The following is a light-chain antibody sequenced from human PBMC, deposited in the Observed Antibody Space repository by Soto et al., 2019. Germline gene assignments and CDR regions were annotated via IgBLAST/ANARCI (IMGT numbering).Light chain of an antibody. J-gene: IGKJ2*01. CDR2: AAS. Sequence: DIQMTQSPSSLSASVGDRVTITCRASQRISNYLNWYQHKPGKAPRLLIYAASSLQSGVPSRFSGSGYGTDVTLTISRLQPEDFATYYCQQSYSTLDYTFGQGTKVEIK. CDR1: QRISNY. V-gene: IGKV1-39*01. CDR3: QQSYSTLDYT.